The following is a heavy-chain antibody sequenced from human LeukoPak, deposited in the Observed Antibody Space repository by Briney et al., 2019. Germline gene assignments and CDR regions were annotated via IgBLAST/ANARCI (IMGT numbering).Heavy chain of an antibody. J-gene: IGHJ4*02. D-gene: IGHD6-19*01. Sequence: GGSLRLSCAASGFTLSSNYMSWVRQAPGKGLEWVSVIYSGSSSTYYTDSVKGRFTISRHNSKNTLYLQMNSLRAEDTAVYYCARVGSGWYDFDYWGQGTLVTVSS. CDR1: GFTLSSNY. CDR3: ARVGSGWYDFDY. CDR2: IYSGSSST. V-gene: IGHV3-53*04.